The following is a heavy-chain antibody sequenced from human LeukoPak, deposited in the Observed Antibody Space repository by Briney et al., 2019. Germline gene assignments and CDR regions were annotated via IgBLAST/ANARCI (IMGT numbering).Heavy chain of an antibody. J-gene: IGHJ4*02. V-gene: IGHV3-30*18. D-gene: IGHD3-10*01. CDR3: AKDHTIDY. Sequence: PGRSLRLSCVASGFXFSSYDIHWVRQAPGKGLEWVAVISYVGSNKYYADSVKGRSTISRDNSKNTLYMQMNSLRAEDTAVYYCAKDHTIDYWGQGTLVTVSS. CDR2: ISYVGSNK. CDR1: GFXFSSYD.